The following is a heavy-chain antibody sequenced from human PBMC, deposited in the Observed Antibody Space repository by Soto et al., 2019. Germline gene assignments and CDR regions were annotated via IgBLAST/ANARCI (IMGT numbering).Heavy chain of an antibody. CDR1: GFTFSSYW. Sequence: GSLRLSCAASGFTFSSYWMSWVRQAPGKGLEWVANIKQDGSEKYYVDSVKGRFTISRDNAKNSLYLQMNSLRAEDTAVYYCARDAYCTNGVCYLFDYWGQGTLVTVSS. D-gene: IGHD2-8*01. CDR3: ARDAYCTNGVCYLFDY. J-gene: IGHJ4*02. V-gene: IGHV3-7*01. CDR2: IKQDGSEK.